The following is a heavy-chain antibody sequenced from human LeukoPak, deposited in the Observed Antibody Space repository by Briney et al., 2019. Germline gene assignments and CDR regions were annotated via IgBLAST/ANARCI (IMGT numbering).Heavy chain of an antibody. J-gene: IGHJ4*02. CDR3: ARELWTASSGSYLDQ. D-gene: IGHD3-3*01. CDR2: IRNKANNYAT. V-gene: IGHV3-73*01. CDR1: GFTFSDST. Sequence: GGSLRLSCAASGFTFSDSTMHWVRQASGKGLEWVGRIRNKANNYATAYATSVKGRFTLSRDDSKNTAYLQMNSLRPEDTAVYYCARELWTASSGSYLDQWGQGALVTVSS.